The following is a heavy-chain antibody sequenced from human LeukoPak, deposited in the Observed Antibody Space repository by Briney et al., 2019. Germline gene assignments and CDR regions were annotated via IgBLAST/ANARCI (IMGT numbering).Heavy chain of an antibody. CDR3: TRKRGGAFDI. CDR2: IRTAGDT. Sequence: PGGSLRLSCAASGLTFNTYDIHWVRQATGKGLEWVSAIRTAGDTYYSGAVKGRFTISREDAKTSLYLQMNSLRVGDTAVYYCTRKRGGAFDIWGQGTMVTVSS. V-gene: IGHV3-13*04. CDR1: GLTFNTYD. J-gene: IGHJ3*02.